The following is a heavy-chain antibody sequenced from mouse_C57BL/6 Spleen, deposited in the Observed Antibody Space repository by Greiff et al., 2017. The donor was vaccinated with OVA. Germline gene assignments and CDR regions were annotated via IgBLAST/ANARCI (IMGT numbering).Heavy chain of an antibody. CDR1: GYTFTDYE. CDR2: IDPETGGT. V-gene: IGHV1-15*01. J-gene: IGHJ2*01. CDR3: TRSDYYGSQPYYFDY. D-gene: IGHD1-1*01. Sequence: VQLQQSGAELVRPGASVTLSCKASGYTFTDYEMHWVKQTPVHGLEWIGAIDPETGGTAYNQKFKGKAILTADKSSSTAYMELRSLTSEDSAVYYCTRSDYYGSQPYYFDYWGQGTTLTVSS.